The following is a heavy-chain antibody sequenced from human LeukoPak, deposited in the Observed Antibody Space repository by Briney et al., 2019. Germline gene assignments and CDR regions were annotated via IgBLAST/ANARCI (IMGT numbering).Heavy chain of an antibody. CDR3: ARRLGYSSSSPFDY. J-gene: IGHJ4*02. CDR1: GGSISSYY. D-gene: IGHD6-6*01. V-gene: IGHV4-59*01. Sequence: SETLSLTCTVSGGSISSYYWSWIRQPPGKGLEWIGYIYYSGSTNYNPSLKSRVTISVDTSKNQFSLKLSSVTAADTAVYYCARRLGYSSSSPFDYWGQGTLVTVSS. CDR2: IYYSGST.